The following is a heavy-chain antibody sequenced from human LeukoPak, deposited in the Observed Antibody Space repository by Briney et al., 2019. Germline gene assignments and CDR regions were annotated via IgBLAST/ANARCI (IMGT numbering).Heavy chain of an antibody. D-gene: IGHD1-7*01. CDR2: INQDGTEK. Sequence: GGSLRLSCAASGFTFSSYWMNWVRQAPGKGLEWVANINQDGTEKFYVDSVKGRSTISRDNAKNSPYLQMNSLTGEDTAVYYCATSRTFDYWGQGTLVTVSS. V-gene: IGHV3-7*01. J-gene: IGHJ4*02. CDR1: GFTFSSYW. CDR3: ATSRTFDY.